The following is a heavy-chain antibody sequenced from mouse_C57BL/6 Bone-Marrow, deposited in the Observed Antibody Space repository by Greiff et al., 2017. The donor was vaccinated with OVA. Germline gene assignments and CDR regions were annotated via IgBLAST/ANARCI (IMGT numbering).Heavy chain of an antibody. Sequence: EVKVEESGGGLVQPGGSLKLSCAASGFTFSDYGMAWVRQAPRKGPEWVAFISNLAYSIYYADTVTGRFTISRENAKNTLYLEMSSLRSEDTAMYYCARYDYDVGYWYFDVWGTGTTVTVSS. D-gene: IGHD2-4*01. CDR3: ARYDYDVGYWYFDV. CDR2: ISNLAYSI. V-gene: IGHV5-15*04. J-gene: IGHJ1*03. CDR1: GFTFSDYG.